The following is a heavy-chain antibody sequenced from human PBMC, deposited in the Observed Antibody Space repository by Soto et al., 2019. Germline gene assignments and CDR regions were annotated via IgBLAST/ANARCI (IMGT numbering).Heavy chain of an antibody. CDR1: GFTFSSYG. Sequence: QVQLVESGGGVVQPGRSLRPSCAASGFTFSSYGMHWVRQAPGKGLEWVAVISYDGSNKYYADSVKGRFTISRDNSKNTLYLQMNSLRAEDTAVYYCAKDRVARELLPRGPLDYWGQGTLVTVSS. CDR3: AKDRVARELLPRGPLDY. D-gene: IGHD1-26*01. CDR2: ISYDGSNK. V-gene: IGHV3-30*18. J-gene: IGHJ4*02.